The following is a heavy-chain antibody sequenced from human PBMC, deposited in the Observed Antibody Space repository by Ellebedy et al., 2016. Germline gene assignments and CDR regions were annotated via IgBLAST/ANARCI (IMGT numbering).Heavy chain of an antibody. Sequence: SETLSLTXTVSSGSFISDNWWHWVRQAPGEGLEWIGEIHHSGRTNYNPSLKSRVTISVDTSKNQFSLKLSSVTAADTAVYYCARDHGSGSYYNKLYYYYGMDVWGQGTTVTVSS. CDR2: IHHSGRT. D-gene: IGHD3-10*01. CDR1: SGSFISDNW. V-gene: IGHV4-4*02. CDR3: ARDHGSGSYYNKLYYYYGMDV. J-gene: IGHJ6*02.